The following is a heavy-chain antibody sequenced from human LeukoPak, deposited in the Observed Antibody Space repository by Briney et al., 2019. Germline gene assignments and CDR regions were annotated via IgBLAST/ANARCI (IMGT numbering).Heavy chain of an antibody. D-gene: IGHD3-3*01. V-gene: IGHV1-18*01. CDR3: ARLGLEWLSKYYFDY. CDR2: ISAYNGNT. J-gene: IGHJ4*02. Sequence: ASVKVSCKASGYTFTSYGISWVRQAPGQGLEWMGWISAYNGNTNYAQKLQGRVTMTTDTSTSTVYMELRSLRSDDTAVYHCARLGLEWLSKYYFDYWGQGTLVTVSS. CDR1: GYTFTSYG.